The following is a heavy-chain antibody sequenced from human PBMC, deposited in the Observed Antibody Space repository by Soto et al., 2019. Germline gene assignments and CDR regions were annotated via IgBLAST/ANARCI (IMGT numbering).Heavy chain of an antibody. CDR2: IIPIFGKA. Sequence: QVQLVQSGAEVKKPGSSVNVSCKASGGTFSSYAISWVRQAPGQGREWMGGIIPIFGKANYAQKFQGRVTITADESTSTAYMELSSLRSEDTAVYDCARATRWLQEQYYFDYWGQGTLVTVSS. V-gene: IGHV1-69*01. D-gene: IGHD5-12*01. J-gene: IGHJ4*02. CDR3: ARATRWLQEQYYFDY. CDR1: GGTFSSYA.